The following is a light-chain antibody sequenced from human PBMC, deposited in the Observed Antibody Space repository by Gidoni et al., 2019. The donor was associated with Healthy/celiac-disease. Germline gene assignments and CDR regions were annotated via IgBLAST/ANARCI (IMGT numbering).Light chain of an antibody. J-gene: IGLJ2*01. CDR2: QDS. CDR3: QAWDSSTVV. Sequence: SYELTQPPSVFVSPGQTASITCSGDKLGDKYACWYQQKPGQSPVLVIYQDSKRTSGIPERFSGSNSGNTATLTISGTQAMDEADYYCQAWDSSTVVFGGGTKLTVL. CDR1: KLGDKY. V-gene: IGLV3-1*01.